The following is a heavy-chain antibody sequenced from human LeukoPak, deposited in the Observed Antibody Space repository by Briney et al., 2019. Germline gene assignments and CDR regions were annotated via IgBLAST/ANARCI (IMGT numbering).Heavy chain of an antibody. CDR1: GGSFSGYY. V-gene: IGHV4-34*12. Sequence: SETLSLTCAVYGGSFSGYYWSWIRQPPGKGLEWIGEIFHSGSTNYNPSLKTRVTISVDKSKNQFSLRLISVTAADTAVYYCARDDVVVRGLIYFWGQGTLVTVSS. CDR2: IFHSGST. CDR3: ARDDVVVRGLIYF. D-gene: IGHD3-10*01. J-gene: IGHJ4*02.